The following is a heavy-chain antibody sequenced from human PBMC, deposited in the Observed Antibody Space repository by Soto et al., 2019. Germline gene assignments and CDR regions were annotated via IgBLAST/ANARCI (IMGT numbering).Heavy chain of an antibody. V-gene: IGHV1-18*01. D-gene: IGHD3-22*01. CDR3: ARGFFYERSGYWNY. Sequence: ASVKVSCKASGYTFTTYDITWVRQAPGQGLEWMGWISAYNGNTKYAQKFQGRVTMTTDTSTSTAYMELRSLRSDDTAVYYCARGFFYERSGYWNYWGRGSLVTVPS. CDR2: ISAYNGNT. CDR1: GYTFTTYD. J-gene: IGHJ4*02.